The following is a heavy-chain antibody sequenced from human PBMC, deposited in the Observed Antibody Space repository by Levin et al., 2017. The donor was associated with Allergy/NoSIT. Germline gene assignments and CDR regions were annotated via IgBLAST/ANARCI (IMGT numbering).Heavy chain of an antibody. Sequence: ESLKISCAASGFTFSTYTMNWVRQAPGKGLEWVSYISSGGTTIFYAGSVKGRFTISRDNAKNSLYLQMNSLRAEDTAVYYCARYSGGYDGDYYYYYMDVWGKGTTVTVSS. D-gene: IGHD5-12*01. J-gene: IGHJ6*03. V-gene: IGHV3-48*01. CDR1: GFTFSTYT. CDR2: ISSGGTTI. CDR3: ARYSGGYDGDYYYYYMDV.